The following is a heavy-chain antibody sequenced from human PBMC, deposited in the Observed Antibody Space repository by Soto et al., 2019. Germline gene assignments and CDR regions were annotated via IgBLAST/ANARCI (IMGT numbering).Heavy chain of an antibody. V-gene: IGHV4-34*01. Sequence: QVQLQQWGAGLLKPSETLSLTCAVYGGSFSGYYWNWIRQPPGKGLEWIGEINHSGSTNYNLSLKSRVTISVDTSKNQLSLKLSSVTAADTAVYYCARGQRNVLRYFDWLDIADYWRHGSLVTVSS. J-gene: IGHJ4*01. D-gene: IGHD3-9*01. CDR1: GGSFSGYY. CDR2: INHSGST. CDR3: ARGQRNVLRYFDWLDIADY.